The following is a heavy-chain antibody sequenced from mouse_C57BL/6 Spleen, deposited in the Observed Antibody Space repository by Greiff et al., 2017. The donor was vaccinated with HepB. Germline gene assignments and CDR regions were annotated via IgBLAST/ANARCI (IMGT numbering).Heavy chain of an antibody. CDR2: ISGGGGNT. CDR1: GFTFSSYT. J-gene: IGHJ3*01. V-gene: IGHV5-9*01. Sequence: EVQLQESGGGLVKPGGSLKLSCAASGFTFSSYTMSWVRQTPEKRLEWVATISGGGGNTYYPDSVKGRFTISRDNAKNTLYLQMSSLRSEDTALYYCARHYDYDGPFAYWGQGTLVTVSA. CDR3: ARHYDYDGPFAY. D-gene: IGHD2-4*01.